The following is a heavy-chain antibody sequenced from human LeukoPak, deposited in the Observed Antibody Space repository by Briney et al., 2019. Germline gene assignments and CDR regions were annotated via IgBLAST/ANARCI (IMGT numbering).Heavy chain of an antibody. V-gene: IGHV4-39*01. D-gene: IGHD3-22*01. Sequence: PSETLSLTCTVSGGSITSSNYYWGWIRQPPGKGLEWIGTISYSGSTYYNPSPKSRVSMSADTPKNQFSLRLTSVTAADTAVYYCAKHRPLTLTVDPRGWFDPWGRGTLVTVSS. CDR3: AKHRPLTLTVDPRGWFDP. CDR2: ISYSGST. J-gene: IGHJ5*02. CDR1: GGSITSSNYY.